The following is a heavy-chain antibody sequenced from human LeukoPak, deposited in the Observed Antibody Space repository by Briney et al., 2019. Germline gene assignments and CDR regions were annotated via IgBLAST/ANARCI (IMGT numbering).Heavy chain of an antibody. J-gene: IGHJ4*02. CDR2: MNTNSGNT. CDR1: GYTFTSYD. CDR3: ARVRGPSDY. V-gene: IGHV1-8*01. Sequence: GASVKVSCKASGYTFTSYDINWVRQATGQGLEWMGWMNTNSGNTGYAQKFQGRVTMTRSNSICTVYMELRSLRFEDTAVYYCARVRGPSDYWGQGTLVTVSS. D-gene: IGHD2-21*01.